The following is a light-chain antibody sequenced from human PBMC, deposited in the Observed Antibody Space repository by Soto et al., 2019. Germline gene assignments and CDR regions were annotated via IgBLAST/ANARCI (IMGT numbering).Light chain of an antibody. J-gene: IGKJ3*01. CDR1: ESISSSY. CDR2: GAS. CDR3: QHYDNTPPSVT. Sequence: EIVLTQSPGTLSLSPGERATLSCRASESISSSYLAWYQQKPGQAPRLLLYGASSRATGIPDRFSGSGSGTDFTLTISRLEPEDFAVYYCQHYDNTPPSVTFGPGTKVDIK. V-gene: IGKV3-20*01.